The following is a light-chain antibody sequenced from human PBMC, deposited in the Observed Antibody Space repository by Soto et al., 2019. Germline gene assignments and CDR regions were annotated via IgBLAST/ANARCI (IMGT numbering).Light chain of an antibody. CDR1: QSVSSY. CDR3: QQRSIWPLT. CDR2: DAS. V-gene: IGKV3-11*01. Sequence: EIVLTQSPATPSLSPGERATLSCRASQSVSSYLAWYQQKPGQAPRLLIYDASNRATGIPARFSGSRSGTDFTLTISSLEPEDFAVYYCQQRSIWPLTFGGGTKVEIK. J-gene: IGKJ4*01.